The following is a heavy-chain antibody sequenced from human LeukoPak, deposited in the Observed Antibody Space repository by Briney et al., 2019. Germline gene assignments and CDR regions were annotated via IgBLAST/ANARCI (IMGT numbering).Heavy chain of an antibody. Sequence: GGSLRLSCAASGFTFSSYGMHWVRQAPGKGLEWVAVIAYDGSNKNYADSVKGRFTISRDNSKNTLYLQMNSLRAEDTAVYYCAKDRYSGTYLQTGPCAHWGQGTLVTVSS. D-gene: IGHD1-26*01. J-gene: IGHJ4*02. CDR2: IAYDGSNK. V-gene: IGHV3-30*18. CDR3: AKDRYSGTYLQTGPCAH. CDR1: GFTFSSYG.